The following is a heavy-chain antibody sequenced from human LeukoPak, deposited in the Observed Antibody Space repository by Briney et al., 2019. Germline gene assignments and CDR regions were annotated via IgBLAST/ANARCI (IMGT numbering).Heavy chain of an antibody. V-gene: IGHV4-34*01. J-gene: IGHJ4*02. CDR2: INHSGST. Sequence: SETLSLTCAVYGGSFSGYYWSWIRQPPGKGLEWIGEINHSGSTNYNPSLKSRVTISVDTSKSQFSLKLSSVTAADTAVYYCARSIKGGNSYAIDYWGQGTLVTVSS. D-gene: IGHD5-18*01. CDR1: GGSFSGYY. CDR3: ARSIKGGNSYAIDY.